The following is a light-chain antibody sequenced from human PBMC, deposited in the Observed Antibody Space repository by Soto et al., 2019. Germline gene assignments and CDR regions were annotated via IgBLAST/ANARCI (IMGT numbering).Light chain of an antibody. J-gene: IGKJ1*01. V-gene: IGKV2-28*01. Sequence: IVMTQSPLSLPVTPGEPASISCRSSQSLLHSNGYYYLDWYLQKPGQSPQLLIYLGSNRASGVPDRFSVSGSGTDFTLKISRVEAEDVGVYYCMQALQTQWTFGQGTKVDIK. CDR3: MQALQTQWT. CDR1: QSLLHSNGYYY. CDR2: LGS.